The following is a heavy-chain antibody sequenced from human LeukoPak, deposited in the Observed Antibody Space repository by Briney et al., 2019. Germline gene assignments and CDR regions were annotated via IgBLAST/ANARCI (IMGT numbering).Heavy chain of an antibody. J-gene: IGHJ4*02. D-gene: IGHD3-22*01. CDR2: ISGSGGST. Sequence: PGGSLRLSCAASGFTFSSYAMSWVRQAPGKGLEWVSAISGSGGSTYYADSVEGRFTISRDNSKNTLYLQMNSLRAEDTAVYYCARHYDYDSSGYNPYWGQGTLVTVSS. CDR1: GFTFSSYA. V-gene: IGHV3-23*01. CDR3: ARHYDYDSSGYNPY.